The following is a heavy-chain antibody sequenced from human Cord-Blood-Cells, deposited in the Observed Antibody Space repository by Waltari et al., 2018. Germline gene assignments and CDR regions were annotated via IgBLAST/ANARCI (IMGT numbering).Heavy chain of an antibody. CDR2: IIPILGIA. CDR1: GGTFSSYA. V-gene: IGHV1-69*09. CDR3: ARIEYPLDY. D-gene: IGHD6-6*01. Sequence: QVQLVQSGAEVKKPGSSVKVSFKASGGTFSSYALSWVRQAPGQGLEWLGRIIPILGIANYAQKFQGRVTITADKSTSTAYMELSSLRSEDTAVYYCARIEYPLDYWGQGTLVTVSS. J-gene: IGHJ4*02.